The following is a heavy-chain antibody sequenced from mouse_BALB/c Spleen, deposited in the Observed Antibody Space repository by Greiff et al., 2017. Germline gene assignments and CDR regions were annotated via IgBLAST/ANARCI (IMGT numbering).Heavy chain of an antibody. V-gene: IGHV5-17*02. J-gene: IGHJ4*01. D-gene: IGHD1-2*01. CDR2: ISSGSSTI. Sequence: EVHLVESGGGLVQPGGSRKLSCAASGFTFSSFGMHWVRQAPEKGLEWVAYISSGSSTIYYADTVKGRFTISRDNPKNTLFLQMTSLRSEDTAMYYCARLTTAVMDYWGQGTSVTVSS. CDR3: ARLTTAVMDY. CDR1: GFTFSSFG.